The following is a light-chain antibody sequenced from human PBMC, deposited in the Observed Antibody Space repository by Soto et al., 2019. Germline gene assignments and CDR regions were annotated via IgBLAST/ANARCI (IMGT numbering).Light chain of an antibody. Sequence: EIVLTQSPGTLSLSPGEGATLSCRASQSINSFLAWYQQRRGQAPRLLIHGASNRATGIPDRFSGSGSGPDFTLTISSLEPEDFAVYYCKQRTNWLNFGGGTKVDIK. J-gene: IGKJ4*01. CDR2: GAS. CDR1: QSINSF. CDR3: KQRTNWLN. V-gene: IGKV3-11*01.